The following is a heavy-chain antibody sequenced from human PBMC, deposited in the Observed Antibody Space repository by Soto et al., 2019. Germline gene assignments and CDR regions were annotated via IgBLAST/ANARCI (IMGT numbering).Heavy chain of an antibody. V-gene: IGHV1-46*03. CDR1: GYTFTSYY. CDR2: INTNGGST. J-gene: IGHJ6*04. CDR3: GRGLFAGDG. Sequence: QVQLVQSGAEVKKPGASVKVSCKASGYTFTSYYIHWVRQAPGQGLEWMGIINTNGGSTNYAQKFQGRVTLTRDTSTSTVYMDLSSLRSEDTAVYYCGRGLFAGDGWGKGTSVTVSS.